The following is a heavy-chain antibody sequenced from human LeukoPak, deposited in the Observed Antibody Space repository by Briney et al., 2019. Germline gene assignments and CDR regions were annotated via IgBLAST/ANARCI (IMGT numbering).Heavy chain of an antibody. CDR3: ARDRRTYYDILTGPGPADY. J-gene: IGHJ4*02. CDR2: ISAYNGNT. Sequence: ASVKVSCKTSGYTFTSYGISWVRQAPGQGLEWMGWISAYNGNTNYAQKLQGRVTMTTDTSTSTAYMELRSLRSDDTAVYYCARDRRTYYDILTGPGPADYWGQGTLVTVSS. D-gene: IGHD3-9*01. V-gene: IGHV1-18*01. CDR1: GYTFTSYG.